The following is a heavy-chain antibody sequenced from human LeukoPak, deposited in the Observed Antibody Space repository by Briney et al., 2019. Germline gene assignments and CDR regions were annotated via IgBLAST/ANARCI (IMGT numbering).Heavy chain of an antibody. D-gene: IGHD2-2*01. Sequence: ASVKVSCKASGGTFSSYAIIWVRQAPGQGLEWMGGIIPIFGTANYAQKFQGRVTITTDESTSTAYMELSSLRSEDTAVYYCARQSSTRHWFDPWGQGTLVTVSS. CDR3: ARQSSTRHWFDP. CDR1: GGTFSSYA. J-gene: IGHJ5*02. CDR2: IIPIFGTA. V-gene: IGHV1-69*05.